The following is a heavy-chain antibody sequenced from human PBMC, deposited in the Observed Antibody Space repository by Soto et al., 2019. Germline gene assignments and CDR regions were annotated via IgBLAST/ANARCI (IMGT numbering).Heavy chain of an antibody. J-gene: IGHJ4*02. D-gene: IGHD5-18*01. Sequence: GASVKVSCKASGGTFSSYAISWARQAPGQGLEWMGGIIPIFGTANYAQKFQGRVTITADESTSTAYMELSSLRSEDTAVYYCARESVPIGGYPDYWGQGTLVTVSS. V-gene: IGHV1-69*13. CDR1: GGTFSSYA. CDR2: IIPIFGTA. CDR3: ARESVPIGGYPDY.